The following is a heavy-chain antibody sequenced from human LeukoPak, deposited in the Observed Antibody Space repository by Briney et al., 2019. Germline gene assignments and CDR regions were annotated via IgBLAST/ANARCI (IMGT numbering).Heavy chain of an antibody. D-gene: IGHD5-18*01. J-gene: IGHJ4*02. Sequence: SVKVSCKASGYTFTSYDINWVRQATGQGLEWMGWMNPNSGNTGYAQKFQGRVTMTRNTSISTAYMELSSLRSEDTAVYYCARGLGRTAMVTRGGVRFDYWGQGTLVTVSS. CDR1: GYTFTSYD. CDR3: ARGLGRTAMVTRGGVRFDY. V-gene: IGHV1-8*01. CDR2: MNPNSGNT.